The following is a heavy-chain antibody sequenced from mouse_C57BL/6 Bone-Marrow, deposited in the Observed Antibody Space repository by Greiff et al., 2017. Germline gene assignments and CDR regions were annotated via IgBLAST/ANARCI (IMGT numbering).Heavy chain of an antibody. Sequence: QVQLKESGPELVKPGASVKLSCKASGYTFTSYDINWVKQRPGQGLEWIGWIYPRDGSTKYNEKFKGKATLTVDTSSSTAYMERHSLTSEDSAVYFCAKGAYYGSSYWFAYWGQGTLVTVSA. J-gene: IGHJ3*01. D-gene: IGHD1-1*01. CDR3: AKGAYYGSSYWFAY. CDR2: IYPRDGST. V-gene: IGHV1-85*01. CDR1: GYTFTSYD.